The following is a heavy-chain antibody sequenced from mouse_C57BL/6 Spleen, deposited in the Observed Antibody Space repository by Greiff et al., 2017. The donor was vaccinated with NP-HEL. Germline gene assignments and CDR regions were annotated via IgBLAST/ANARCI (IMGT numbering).Heavy chain of an antibody. V-gene: IGHV1-26*01. CDR3: ARNDYGNFQDYFDY. J-gene: IGHJ2*01. Sequence: EVQGVESGPELVKPGASVKISCKASGYTFTDYYMNWVKQSHGKSLEWIGDINPNNGGTSYNQKFKGKATLTVDKSSSTAYMELRSLTSEDSAVYYCARNDYGNFQDYFDYWGQGTTLTVSS. D-gene: IGHD2-1*01. CDR2: INPNNGGT. CDR1: GYTFTDYY.